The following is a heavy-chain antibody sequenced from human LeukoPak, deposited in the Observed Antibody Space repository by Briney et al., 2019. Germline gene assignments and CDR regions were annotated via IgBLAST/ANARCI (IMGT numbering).Heavy chain of an antibody. Sequence: AGGSLRLSCVASGFTFSSYSMNWVRQAPGKGLEWVSAISGSGGSTYYADSVKGRFTISRDNAKNTLYLQMNSLRAEDTAVYYCALLWYGSGSYLDDYWGQGTLVTVSS. CDR2: ISGSGGST. CDR3: ALLWYGSGSYLDDY. D-gene: IGHD3-10*01. CDR1: GFTFSSYS. V-gene: IGHV3-23*01. J-gene: IGHJ4*02.